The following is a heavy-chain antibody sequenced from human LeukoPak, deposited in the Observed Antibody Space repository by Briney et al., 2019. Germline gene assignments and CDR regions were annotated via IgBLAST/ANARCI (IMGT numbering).Heavy chain of an antibody. CDR3: ARGTVVDTASYGMDV. J-gene: IGHJ6*02. D-gene: IGHD5-18*01. CDR1: GYTFTGYY. CDR2: INPNSGGT. V-gene: IGHV1-2*04. Sequence: EASVKVSCKASGYTFTGYYMHWVRQAPGQGLEWMGWINPNSGGTNYAQKFQGWVTMTRDTSISTAYMELSRLRSDDTAVYYCARGTVVDTASYGMDVWGQGTTVTVSS.